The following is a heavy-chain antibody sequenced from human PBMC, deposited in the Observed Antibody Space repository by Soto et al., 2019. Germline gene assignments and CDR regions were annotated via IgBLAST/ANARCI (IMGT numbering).Heavy chain of an antibody. CDR2: IRSKAYGGTI. CDR3: TRAGIDRSGTTHYYYGMDV. Sequence: GSLRLSCTASGFAFFENAMILFRQAPVKGREWVGFIRSKAYGGTIDYAASVKGRFTFSRDDSRSVAYLQMNGLKTEDTAVYYCTRAGIDRSGTTHYYYGMDVWGQGTTVTVSS. CDR1: GFAFFENA. V-gene: IGHV3-49*03. D-gene: IGHD3-22*01. J-gene: IGHJ6*02.